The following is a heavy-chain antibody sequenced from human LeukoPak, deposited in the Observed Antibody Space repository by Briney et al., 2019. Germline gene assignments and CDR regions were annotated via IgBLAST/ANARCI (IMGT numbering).Heavy chain of an antibody. CDR3: ARVIVGSGGRYDAFDV. V-gene: IGHV4-31*03. CDR2: IYYSGST. J-gene: IGHJ3*01. CDR1: GGSISSGGYY. Sequence: PSETLSLTCTVSGGSISSGGYYWSWIRQHPGKGLEWIGYIYYSGSTYYSASLKSRVTISVDTSENQFSLKLSSVTAADTAVYYCARVIVGSGGRYDAFDVWGQGTMVTVSS. D-gene: IGHD2-15*01.